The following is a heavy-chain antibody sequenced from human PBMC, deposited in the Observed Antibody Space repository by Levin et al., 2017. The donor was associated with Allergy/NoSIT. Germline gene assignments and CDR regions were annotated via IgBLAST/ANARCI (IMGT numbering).Heavy chain of an antibody. CDR3: ARLDAKDSWYFDY. J-gene: IGHJ4*02. CDR2: IYSGGST. V-gene: IGHV3-53*01. D-gene: IGHD6-13*01. Sequence: GGSLRLSCAASGFTVSSNYMSWVRQAPGKGLEWVSVIYSGGSTYYADSVKGRFTISRDNSKNTLYLQMNSLRAEDTAVYYCARLDAKDSWYFDYWGQGTLVTVSS. CDR1: GFTVSSNY.